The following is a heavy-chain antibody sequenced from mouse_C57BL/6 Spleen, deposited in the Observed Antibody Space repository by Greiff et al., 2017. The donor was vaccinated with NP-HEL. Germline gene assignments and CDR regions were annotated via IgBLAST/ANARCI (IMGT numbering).Heavy chain of an antibody. J-gene: IGHJ3*01. CDR3: ARGGYYDYDGFAY. CDR2: ISYDGSN. V-gene: IGHV3-6*01. Sequence: EVQVVESGPGLVKPSQSLSLTCSVTGYSITSGYYWNWIRQFPGNKLEWMGYISYDGSNNYNPSLKNRISITRDTSKNQFFLKLNSVTTEDTATYYCARGGYYDYDGFAYWGQGTLVTVSA. CDR1: GYSITSGYY. D-gene: IGHD2-4*01.